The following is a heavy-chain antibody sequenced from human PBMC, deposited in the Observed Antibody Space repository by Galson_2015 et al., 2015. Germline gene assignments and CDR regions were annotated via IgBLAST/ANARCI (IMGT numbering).Heavy chain of an antibody. CDR1: GFTFDDYA. D-gene: IGHD1-26*01. CDR2: ISWNSDTI. CDR3: AKVRSGTLGTFDS. J-gene: IGHJ4*01. Sequence: SLRLSCAASGFTFDDYAVHWVRQAPGTGLERVSGISWNSDTIAYGDSVKGRFTISRDNAKNSLYLQMNSLRPEDTAFYYCAKVRSGTLGTFDSWGHGTLVTVSA. V-gene: IGHV3-9*01.